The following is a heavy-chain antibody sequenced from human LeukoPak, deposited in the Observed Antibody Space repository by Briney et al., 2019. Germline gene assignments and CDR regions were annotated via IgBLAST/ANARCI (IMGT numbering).Heavy chain of an antibody. CDR3: AKEIRDYLFDY. Sequence: GGSLRLSCAASGFTFSTYAMHWVRQAPGKGLEYVSAISSNGGSTYYANSVKGRFTISRDNSKNTLYLQMNSLRAEDTAVYYCAKEIRDYLFDYWGQGTLVTVSS. D-gene: IGHD4-17*01. V-gene: IGHV3-64*01. CDR2: ISSNGGST. J-gene: IGHJ4*02. CDR1: GFTFSTYA.